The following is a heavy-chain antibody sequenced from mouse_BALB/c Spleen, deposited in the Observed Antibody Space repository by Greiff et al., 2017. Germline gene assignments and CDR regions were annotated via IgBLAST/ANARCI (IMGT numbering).Heavy chain of an antibody. CDR2: ISYSGST. Sequence: EVKVEESGPSLVKPSQTLSLTCSVTGDSITSGYWNWIRKFPGNKLEYMGYISYSGSTYYNPSLKSRISITRDTSKNQYYLQLNSVTTEDTATYYCARRDGYYNYAMDYWGQGTSVTVSS. CDR3: ARRDGYYNYAMDY. CDR1: GDSITSGY. D-gene: IGHD2-3*01. V-gene: IGHV3-8*02. J-gene: IGHJ4*01.